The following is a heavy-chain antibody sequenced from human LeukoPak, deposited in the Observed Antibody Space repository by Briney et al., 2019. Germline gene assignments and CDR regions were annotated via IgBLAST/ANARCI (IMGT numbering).Heavy chain of an antibody. V-gene: IGHV3-53*05. D-gene: IGHD1-26*01. CDR3: ARGAVDSGSYSLGY. Sequence: PGGSLRLSCAASGFTVSSNYMSWVRQAPGKGLECVSVIYSGGSTYYADSVKGRFTISRDNSKNTLYLQMNSLRGEDTAVYYCARGAVDSGSYSLGYWGQGTLVTVSS. CDR1: GFTVSSNY. CDR2: IYSGGST. J-gene: IGHJ4*02.